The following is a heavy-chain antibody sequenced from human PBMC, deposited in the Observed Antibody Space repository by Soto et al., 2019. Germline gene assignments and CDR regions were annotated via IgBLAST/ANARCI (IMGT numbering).Heavy chain of an antibody. V-gene: IGHV3-11*03. CDR3: AKGSHYDILTAYHAFDF. CDR2: ISSTGSYT. D-gene: IGHD3-9*01. J-gene: IGHJ4*02. Sequence: GGSLRLSCAASGFTFTDYYMSWIRQAPGKGLEWVLYISSTGSYTNYADSVKGRFTISRDNSQNTVHLQMSRLRAEDTAMYYCAKGSHYDILTAYHAFDFWGQGTLVTVSS. CDR1: GFTFTDYY.